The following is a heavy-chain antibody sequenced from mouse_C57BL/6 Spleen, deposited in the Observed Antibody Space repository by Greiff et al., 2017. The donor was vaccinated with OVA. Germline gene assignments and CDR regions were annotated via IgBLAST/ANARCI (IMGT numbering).Heavy chain of an antibody. J-gene: IGHJ4*01. CDR3: TRSGYSNYVGAMDY. CDR1: GYTFTSYW. V-gene: IGHV1-5*01. D-gene: IGHD2-5*01. Sequence: EVQLQQSGTVLARPGASVKMSCKTSGYTFTSYWMHWVKQRPGQGLEWIGAIYPGNSDTSYNQKFKGKAKLTAVTSASTAYMELSSLTNEDSAVYYCTRSGYSNYVGAMDYWGQGTSVTVSS. CDR2: IYPGNSDT.